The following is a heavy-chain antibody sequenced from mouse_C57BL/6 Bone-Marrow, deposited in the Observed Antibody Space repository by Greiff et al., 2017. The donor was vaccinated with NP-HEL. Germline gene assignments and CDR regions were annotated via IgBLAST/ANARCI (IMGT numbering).Heavy chain of an antibody. CDR2: IHPNSGST. CDR1: GYTFTSYW. CDR3: ARSYEYVWFAY. J-gene: IGHJ3*01. D-gene: IGHD2-4*01. Sequence: QVQLQQPGAELVKPGASVKLSCKASGYTFTSYWMHWVKQRPGQGLEWIGMIHPNSGSTNYNEKFKSKATLTVDKSSSTAYMQLSSLTSEDSAVYDCARSYEYVWFAYWGQGTLVTVSA. V-gene: IGHV1-64*01.